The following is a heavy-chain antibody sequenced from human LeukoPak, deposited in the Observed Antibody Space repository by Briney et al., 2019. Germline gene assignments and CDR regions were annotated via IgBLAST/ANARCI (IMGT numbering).Heavy chain of an antibody. Sequence: RTGGSLRLSCAASGFTFSSYGMHWVRQAPGKGLEWVGRIKSKTDGGTTDYAAPVKGRFTISRDDSKNTLYLQMNSLKTEDTAVYYCTTRTTAELLDYWGQGTLVTVSS. V-gene: IGHV3-15*01. CDR1: GFTFSSYG. D-gene: IGHD1-26*01. CDR2: IKSKTDGGTT. J-gene: IGHJ4*02. CDR3: TTRTTAELLDY.